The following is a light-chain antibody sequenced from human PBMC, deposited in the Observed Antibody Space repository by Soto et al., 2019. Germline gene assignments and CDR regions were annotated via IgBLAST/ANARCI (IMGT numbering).Light chain of an antibody. J-gene: IGKJ1*01. CDR2: GVY. V-gene: IGKV3D-15*01. CDR1: QSVSSN. CDR3: QQSYSTPPWT. Sequence: EIVMTQSPTILSVSPLERATGSCRGSQSVSSNLAWYQQKPGQAPRLLIYGVYTRAPGIPARFSGSGSGTEFTLTISSLQPEDFATYYCQQSYSTPPWTFGQGTKADIK.